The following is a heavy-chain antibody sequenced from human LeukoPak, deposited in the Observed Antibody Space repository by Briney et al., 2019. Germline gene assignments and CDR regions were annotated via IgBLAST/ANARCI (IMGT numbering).Heavy chain of an antibody. CDR3: AKNGRTWPS. J-gene: IGHJ5*02. CDR2: IYNRDT. CDR1: GASISSSY. D-gene: IGHD2-8*01. V-gene: IGHV4-59*03. Sequence: SETLSLTCSVSGASISSSYWSWLRHPPGKGLEWIAHIYNRDTNYNPSLQSRVTISLDTSKNQFSLKLTSVTAADTAVYYCAKNGRTWPSWGRGTLVTVSS.